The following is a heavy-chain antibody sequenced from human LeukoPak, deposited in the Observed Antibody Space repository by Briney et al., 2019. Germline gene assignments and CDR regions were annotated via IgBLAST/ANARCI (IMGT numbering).Heavy chain of an antibody. Sequence: GGSLSLSCAAPGFTFSNYWMRWVRQAPGKGLEWVANIKEDGSEKYYVDSVKGRFTISRDNARNSLYLQMNSLRAEDTAVYYCAKGSNWNLPYYFDYWGQGTLVTVSS. CDR1: GFTFSNYW. D-gene: IGHD1-20*01. V-gene: IGHV3-7*01. CDR2: IKEDGSEK. CDR3: AKGSNWNLPYYFDY. J-gene: IGHJ4*02.